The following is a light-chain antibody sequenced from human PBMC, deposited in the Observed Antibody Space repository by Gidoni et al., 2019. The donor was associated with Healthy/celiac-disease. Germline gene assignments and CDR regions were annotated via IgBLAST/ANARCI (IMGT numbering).Light chain of an antibody. V-gene: IGKV1-5*01. Sequence: DIQMTQSPSTLSASVGDRVTITCRASQSISSWLAWYQQKPGKAPKLLIYDASSLESGVPSRFSGSGAGTEFTLTISSLQPDDFATYYCQQYNSYSLTFGGGTKVEIK. CDR1: QSISSW. CDR2: DAS. CDR3: QQYNSYSLT. J-gene: IGKJ4*01.